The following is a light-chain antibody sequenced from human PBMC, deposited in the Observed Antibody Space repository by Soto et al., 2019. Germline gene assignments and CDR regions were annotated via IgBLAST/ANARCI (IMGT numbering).Light chain of an antibody. CDR2: ATS. Sequence: DIQMTQSPSSLSASIGDRVTITCRAGQSIGNSLNWYQQKPGKAPNLLISATSSLQSGVPSRFSGSGSGTEFTRTISSLQREDFAIYYCQQSYSSTWTFGQGTKVEIK. CDR1: QSIGNS. V-gene: IGKV1-39*01. J-gene: IGKJ1*01. CDR3: QQSYSSTWT.